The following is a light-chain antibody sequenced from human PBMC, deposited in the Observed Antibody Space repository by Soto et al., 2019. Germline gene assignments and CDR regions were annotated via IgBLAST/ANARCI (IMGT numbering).Light chain of an antibody. CDR1: SSDVGGYKF. CDR3: SSYTSSSILV. Sequence: QSALTQPASVSGSPGQSITISCTGTSSDVGGYKFVSWYQHHPGKAPKLMIYDVSDRPSGVSNRFSGSKSGNTASLTISGLQAEDEADYYCSSYTSSSILVFGGGTKLTVL. CDR2: DVS. V-gene: IGLV2-14*03. J-gene: IGLJ3*02.